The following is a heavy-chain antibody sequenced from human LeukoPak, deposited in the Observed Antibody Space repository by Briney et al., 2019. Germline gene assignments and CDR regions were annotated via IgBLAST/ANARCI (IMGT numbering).Heavy chain of an antibody. CDR1: GYTFTGYY. D-gene: IGHD2-15*01. V-gene: IGHV1-18*04. CDR3: ARGSFWFDP. CDR2: ISAYNGHT. J-gene: IGHJ5*02. Sequence: ASVKVSCKASGYTFTGYYMHWVRQAPGQGLEWMGWISAYNGHTNYAQKFHGRVTMTTDTSTNTAYMELKSLRSDDTAVYYCARGSFWFDPWGQGTLVTVSS.